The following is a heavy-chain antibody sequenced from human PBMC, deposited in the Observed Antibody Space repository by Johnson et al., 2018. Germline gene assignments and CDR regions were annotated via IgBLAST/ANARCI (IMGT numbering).Heavy chain of an antibody. J-gene: IGHJ3*02. V-gene: IGHV3-11*04. CDR3: ARDSPGGGWPLDAFDI. CDR2: ISSSGSTI. Sequence: QLVETGGGLVKPGGSLRLSCAASGFTFSDYYMSWIRQAPGKGLEWVSYISSSGSTIYYADSVKGRFPISRDNAKNSLYLQMNSLTAEDTAVYYCARDSPGGGWPLDAFDIWGQGTMVTVSS. D-gene: IGHD6-19*01. CDR1: GFTFSDYY.